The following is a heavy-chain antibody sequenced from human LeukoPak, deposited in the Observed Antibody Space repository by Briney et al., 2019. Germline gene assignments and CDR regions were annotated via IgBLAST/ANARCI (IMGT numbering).Heavy chain of an antibody. D-gene: IGHD2-8*02. CDR1: GFTFSDYW. V-gene: IGHV3-7*01. CDR2: IKPDGSEK. CDR3: ASYLYWWCDLGY. Sequence: GGSLRLSCAASGFTFSDYWMTRVRQAPGQGLEWVANIKPDGSEKYYVDSVRGRFTISRDNAKNSLYLQMNSLRVEDTAVYYCASYLYWWCDLGYWGQGTLVTVSS. J-gene: IGHJ4*02.